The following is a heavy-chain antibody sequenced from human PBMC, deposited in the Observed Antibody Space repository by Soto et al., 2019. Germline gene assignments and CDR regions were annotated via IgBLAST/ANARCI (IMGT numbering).Heavy chain of an antibody. CDR2: INAGNGNT. D-gene: IGHD3-3*01. J-gene: IGHJ4*02. V-gene: IGHV1-3*01. Sequence: QVQLVQSGAEVKKPGASVKVSCKASGYTFTSYAMHWVRQAPGQRLEWMGWINAGNGNTKYSQKFQDRVTITRDTSASTAYMELCSLRSEDTAVYYCARVGGYYDFDYWGQGTLVTVSS. CDR1: GYTFTSYA. CDR3: ARVGGYYDFDY.